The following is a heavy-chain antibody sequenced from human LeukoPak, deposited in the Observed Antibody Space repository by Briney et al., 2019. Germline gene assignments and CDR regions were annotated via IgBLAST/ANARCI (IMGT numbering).Heavy chain of an antibody. Sequence: SETLSLTCAVYGGSFSGYYWSRIRQPPGKGLEWIGEINHSGSTNYNPSLKSRVTISVDTSKNQFSLKLSSVTAADTAVYYCARSPWSGYYRSTGDYWGQGTLVTVSS. D-gene: IGHD3-3*01. V-gene: IGHV4-34*01. CDR2: INHSGST. CDR3: ARSPWSGYYRSTGDY. CDR1: GGSFSGYY. J-gene: IGHJ4*02.